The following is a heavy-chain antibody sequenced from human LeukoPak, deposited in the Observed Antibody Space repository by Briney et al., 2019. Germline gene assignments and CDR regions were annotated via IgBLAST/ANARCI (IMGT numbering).Heavy chain of an antibody. Sequence: SGGSLRLSCAASGFTFSSYSMKWVRQAPGKGVEGVSSISSSSSYIYYADSVKGRFTISRDNAKNSLYLQMNSRRAEDTAVYYGAREEGYCSGGSCYYDHYYYGMDVWGQGTTVTVSS. V-gene: IGHV3-21*01. J-gene: IGHJ6*02. CDR3: AREEGYCSGGSCYYDHYYYGMDV. CDR2: ISSSSSYI. CDR1: GFTFSSYS. D-gene: IGHD2-15*01.